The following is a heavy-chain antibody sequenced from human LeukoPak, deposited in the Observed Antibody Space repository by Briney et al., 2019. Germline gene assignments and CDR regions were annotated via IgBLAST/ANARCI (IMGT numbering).Heavy chain of an antibody. V-gene: IGHV1-46*01. J-gene: IGHJ5*02. CDR3: ARVVRAVAGVWFDP. CDR2: INPSGGST. CDR1: GGTFSSYA. D-gene: IGHD6-19*01. Sequence: GASVKVSCKASGGTFSSYAISWVRQAPGQGLEWMGIINPSGGSTSYAQKFQGRVTMTRDTSTSIVYMELSSLRSEDTAVYYCARVVRAVAGVWFDPWGQGTLVTVSS.